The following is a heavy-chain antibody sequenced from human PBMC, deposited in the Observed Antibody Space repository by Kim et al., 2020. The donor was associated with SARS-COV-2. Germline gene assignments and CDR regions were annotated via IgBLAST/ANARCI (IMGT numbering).Heavy chain of an antibody. Sequence: SVKVSCKASGGTFSSYAISWVRQAPGQGLEWMGGIIPIFGTANYAQKFQGRVTITADESTSTAYMELSSLRSEDTAVYYCAGVQLELAVYRSSGDYYYYGMDVWGQGTTVTVSS. V-gene: IGHV1-69*13. J-gene: IGHJ6*02. D-gene: IGHD1-1*01. CDR3: AGVQLELAVYRSSGDYYYYGMDV. CDR2: IIPIFGTA. CDR1: GGTFSSYA.